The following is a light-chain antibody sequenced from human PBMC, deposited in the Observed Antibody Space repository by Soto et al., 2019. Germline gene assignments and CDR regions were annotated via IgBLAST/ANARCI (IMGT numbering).Light chain of an antibody. J-gene: IGKJ5*01. V-gene: IGKV3-15*01. CDR1: QSVSKS. Sequence: EIVMTQSPATLSVSPGERATLSCRASQSVSKSLAWYQQKPGQAPRLLIYSASTRATGIPARFSGSGSETEFTLTISSLQSEDLAVYYCQQYNNWPPITFGQGTRLEIK. CDR2: SAS. CDR3: QQYNNWPPIT.